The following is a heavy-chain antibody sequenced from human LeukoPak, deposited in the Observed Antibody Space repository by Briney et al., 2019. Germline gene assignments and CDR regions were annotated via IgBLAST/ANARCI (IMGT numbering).Heavy chain of an antibody. J-gene: IGHJ5*02. D-gene: IGHD2-2*01. V-gene: IGHV1-69*05. CDR1: GGTFNNYA. Sequence: ASVKVSCKASGGTFNNYAISWVRQAPGQGLEWMGGIIPIFGTANYAQKFQGRVTITTDESTSTAYMELSSLRSEDTAVYYCARDYEMGVPAAIPWFDPWGQGTLVTVSS. CDR3: ARDYEMGVPAAIPWFDP. CDR2: IIPIFGTA.